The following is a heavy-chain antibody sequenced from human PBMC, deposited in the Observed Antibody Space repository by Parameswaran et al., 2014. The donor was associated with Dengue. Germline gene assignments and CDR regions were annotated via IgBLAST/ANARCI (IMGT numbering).Heavy chain of an antibody. Sequence: WIRQPPGKGLEWVAVIWYDGSNKYYADSVKGRFTISRDNSKNTLYLQMNSLRAEDTAVYYCARSFATYYYDSSGYYADAFDIWGQGQWSPSPQ. D-gene: IGHD3-22*01. CDR2: IWYDGSNK. V-gene: IGHV3-33*01. CDR3: ARSFATYYYDSSGYYADAFDI. J-gene: IGHJ3*02.